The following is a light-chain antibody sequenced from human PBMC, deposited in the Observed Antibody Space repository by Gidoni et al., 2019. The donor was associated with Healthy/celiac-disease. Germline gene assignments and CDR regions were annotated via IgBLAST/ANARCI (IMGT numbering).Light chain of an antibody. Sequence: DIQMTQSPSSLSASVGDRVNITCRASQSISSYLNWYQQKPGKAPKLLISAASSLQSGVPSRFSGSGSGTDFTLTISSLQPEDFATYYCQQSYSTLTFGGGTKVEIK. J-gene: IGKJ4*01. CDR2: AAS. CDR3: QQSYSTLT. CDR1: QSISSY. V-gene: IGKV1-39*01.